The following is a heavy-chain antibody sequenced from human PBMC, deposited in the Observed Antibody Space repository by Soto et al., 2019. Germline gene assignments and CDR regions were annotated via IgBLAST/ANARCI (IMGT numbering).Heavy chain of an antibody. CDR2: INPGDGGT. CDR3: ARDEVSANAFDI. CDR1: GYTFTNYQ. D-gene: IGHD2-8*01. Sequence: QVQLVQSGAEVKMPGASVKVSCKASGYTFTNYQIHWVRQAPGQGLECMGVINPGDGGTTYAQRFQGRVTMTRDTYTSTLCMERSGLISEDTAMYYCARDEVSANAFDIWGQGTVVTVSS. V-gene: IGHV1-46*03. J-gene: IGHJ3*02.